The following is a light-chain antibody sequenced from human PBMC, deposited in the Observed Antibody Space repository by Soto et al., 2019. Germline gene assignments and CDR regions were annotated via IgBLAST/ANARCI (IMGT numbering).Light chain of an antibody. V-gene: IGKV3-15*01. CDR3: QQYNNWPWT. J-gene: IGKJ1*01. CDR1: QSVATN. CDR2: GVS. Sequence: EIVMTQSPATLSVSPGERATLSCRASQSVATNLAWYQQKPGQPPRLLIYGVSTRATGIPARFSGSGSGTEFTLTISSLQSVDFAVYSCQQYNNWPWTFGQGTKVDVK.